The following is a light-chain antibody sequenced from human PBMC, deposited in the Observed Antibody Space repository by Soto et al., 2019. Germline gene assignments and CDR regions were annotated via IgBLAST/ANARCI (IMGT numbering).Light chain of an antibody. CDR1: QSVSSN. CDR2: GAS. J-gene: IGKJ1*01. V-gene: IGKV3-15*01. CDR3: QQYNNWPRT. Sequence: EIVMTQSPATLSVSPRERATLSCSASQSVSSNLASYQQKPGQAPRLLIYGASTRATGIPARFSGSGSGTEFTLTISSLQSEDFAVYYCQQYNNWPRTFGQGTKVEIK.